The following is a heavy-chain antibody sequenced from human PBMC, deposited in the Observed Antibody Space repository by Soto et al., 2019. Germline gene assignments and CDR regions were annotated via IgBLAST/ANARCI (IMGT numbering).Heavy chain of an antibody. CDR1: GGSLRNSG. J-gene: IGHJ4*02. V-gene: IGHV1-69*19. CDR2: IIPIIGTP. CDR3: ARERDGSGSLSYYFDQ. D-gene: IGHD3-10*01. Sequence: QLELVQSGAEVMEPGSSVKLSCKASGGSLRNSGINWVRQAPGQGLEWVGGIIPIIGTPNYLQRLQTRVTITADESTNTAFLELGSLRFDDTAIYYCARERDGSGSLSYYFDQWCQGTLVTVSS.